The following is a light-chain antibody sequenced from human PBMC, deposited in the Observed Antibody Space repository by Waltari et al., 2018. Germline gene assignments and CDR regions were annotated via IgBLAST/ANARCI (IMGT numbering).Light chain of an antibody. CDR3: QLRSNRPPYA. V-gene: IGKV3-11*01. J-gene: IGKJ2*01. CDR2: DAS. CDR1: QSVGRS. Sequence: EIVLTQSPATLSLSPGQRATLSCRASQSVGRSLGWYQQKVGQAPRLLIFDASNRATGVPARFSGSVSGIEFTLTISRLEPDDFAVYYCQLRSNRPPYAFGQGTKLEMK.